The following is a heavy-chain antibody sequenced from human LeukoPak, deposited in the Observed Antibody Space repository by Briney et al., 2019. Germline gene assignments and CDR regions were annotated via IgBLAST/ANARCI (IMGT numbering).Heavy chain of an antibody. V-gene: IGHV1-8*01. CDR1: GYTFTSYD. CDR2: MNPNSGNT. J-gene: IGHJ6*03. D-gene: IGHD2-2*01. CDR3: ARDCSSTSCYVYYMDV. Sequence: GASVKVSCKASGYTFTSYDINWVRQATGQGLEWMGWMNPNSGNTGYAQKFQGRVTMTRNTSKSTAYMELSSLRSGDTAVYYCARDCSSTSCYVYYMDVWGKGTTVTVSS.